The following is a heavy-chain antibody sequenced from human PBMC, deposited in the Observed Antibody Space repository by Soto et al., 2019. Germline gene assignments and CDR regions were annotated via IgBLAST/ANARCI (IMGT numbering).Heavy chain of an antibody. CDR2: INEDSTYI. J-gene: IGHJ6*03. Sequence: GGSLRLSCAASGFTFNTYSMNWVRQAPGKGLEWVSSINEDSTYIYYADSLRGRITISRDNAKDSLFLQMNSLRPDDTAVYYCVRDLGRYFRSGYMDLWGDGATVTVSS. D-gene: IGHD3-9*01. V-gene: IGHV3-21*01. CDR1: GFTFNTYS. CDR3: VRDLGRYFRSGYMDL.